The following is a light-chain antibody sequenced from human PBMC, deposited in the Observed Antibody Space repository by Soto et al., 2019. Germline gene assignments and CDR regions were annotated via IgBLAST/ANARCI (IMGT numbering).Light chain of an antibody. Sequence: DIVMTQSPLSLPVTPGEPASISCRSSQSLLHSNGYNYLDWYLQKPGQSPQLLIYLGSNRASGVPDRFTGSGSGTDFRLKISRVEAEDVGVYYCMQVVQSPFTCGSGTKVYIK. J-gene: IGKJ3*01. CDR3: MQVVQSPFT. CDR2: LGS. CDR1: QSLLHSNGYNY. V-gene: IGKV2-28*01.